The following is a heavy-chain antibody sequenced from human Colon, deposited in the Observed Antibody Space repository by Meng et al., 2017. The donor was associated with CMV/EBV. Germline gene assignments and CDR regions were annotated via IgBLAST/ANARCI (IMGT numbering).Heavy chain of an antibody. D-gene: IGHD3-16*01. CDR1: GYTFTGYY. CDR3: PREPLGCDPAYYSVMDV. CDR2: INPNSGAT. V-gene: IGHV1-2*02. J-gene: IGHJ6*01. Sequence: ASVKVSCKASGYTFTGYYMHWVRQAPGQGLEWMAWINPNSGATDFAQKFQGRVTMTRDTSISTAYSELSRLTSYDTAVYYCPREPLGCDPAYYSVMDVSGQGTTVTVSS.